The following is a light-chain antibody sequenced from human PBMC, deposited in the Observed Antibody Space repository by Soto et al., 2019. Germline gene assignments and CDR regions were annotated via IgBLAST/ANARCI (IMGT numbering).Light chain of an antibody. V-gene: IGKV3-20*01. CDR3: QQYCSSPRT. CDR2: GAS. Sequence: EIVLTQSPGTLSLSPGERATLSCRASQSVSSNYLAWYQQKPGQAPRLLIYGASSWATGIPARFSGSGSGTDFTLIISRLEPEDFAVYYCQQYCSSPRTFGQVTKVEIK. CDR1: QSVSSNY. J-gene: IGKJ1*01.